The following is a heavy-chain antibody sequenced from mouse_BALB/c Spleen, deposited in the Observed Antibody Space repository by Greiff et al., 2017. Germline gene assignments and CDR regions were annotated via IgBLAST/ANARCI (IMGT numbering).Heavy chain of an antibody. CDR3: AITTVVADYYAMDY. Sequence: LQQSGAELVKPGASVKLSCTASGFNIKDTYMHWVKQRPEQGLEWIGRIDPANGNTKYDPKFQGKATITADTSSNTAYLQLSSLTSEDTAVYYCAITTVVADYYAMDYWGQGTSVTVSS. CDR2: IDPANGNT. D-gene: IGHD1-1*01. V-gene: IGHV14-3*02. CDR1: GFNIKDTY. J-gene: IGHJ4*01.